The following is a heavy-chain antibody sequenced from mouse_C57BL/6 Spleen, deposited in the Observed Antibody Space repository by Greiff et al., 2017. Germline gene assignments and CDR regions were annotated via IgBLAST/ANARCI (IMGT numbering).Heavy chain of an antibody. CDR2: IDPEDGET. CDR1: GFNIKDYY. D-gene: IGHD1-1*01. J-gene: IGHJ2*01. CDR3: ARSDFITTVVPYY. Sequence: VQLKQSGAELVKPGASVKLSCTASGFNIKDYYMHWVKQRTEQGLEWIGMIDPEDGETKYAPKFQGKATITADTSSNTAYLQLSSLTSEDTAVYYCARSDFITTVVPYYWGQGTTLTVSS. V-gene: IGHV14-2*01.